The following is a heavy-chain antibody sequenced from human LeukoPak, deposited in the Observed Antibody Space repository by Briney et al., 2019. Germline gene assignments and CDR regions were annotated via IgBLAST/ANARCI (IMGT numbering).Heavy chain of an antibody. Sequence: GRSLGLSCAASGFTFSNYGMHWVRQAPGKGLEWVALISYDGTNKYYADSVKGRFTISRDSSKNTLYLQMNNLRAEDTAVYYCAKDRWTISESFWYFHLWGRGAPVTVSS. V-gene: IGHV3-30*18. D-gene: IGHD2-15*01. CDR1: GFTFSNYG. CDR3: AKDRWTISESFWYFHL. J-gene: IGHJ2*01. CDR2: ISYDGTNK.